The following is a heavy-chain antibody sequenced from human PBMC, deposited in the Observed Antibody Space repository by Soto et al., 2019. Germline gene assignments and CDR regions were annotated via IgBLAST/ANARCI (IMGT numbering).Heavy chain of an antibody. CDR1: GYDYVTYA. Sequence: QLVQSGAEVKKPGASVNVSCKASGYDYVTYAITWVRQRPGQGLEWMGWISTLNGNTNYAQNFQGRVTMTTDTSTSIVHLELRSLRSDDTAVYYCARRVQVWLPDYYGMDVWGQGTTVTVSS. CDR3: ARRVQVWLPDYYGMDV. V-gene: IGHV1-18*01. D-gene: IGHD5-18*01. J-gene: IGHJ6*02. CDR2: ISTLNGNT.